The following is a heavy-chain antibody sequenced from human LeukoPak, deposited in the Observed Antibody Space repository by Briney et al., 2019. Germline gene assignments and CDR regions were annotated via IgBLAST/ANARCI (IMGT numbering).Heavy chain of an antibody. CDR1: GFTFSSYA. D-gene: IGHD2-2*01. V-gene: IGHV3-23*01. J-gene: IGHJ4*02. Sequence: PGGSLRLSCAASGFTFSSYAMSWVRQAPGKGLEWVSAISGSGGSTYYADSVKGRFTISRDNSKNTLYLQMNSLRAEDTAVYYCAKEFVVVVPTGAYFDYWGQGTLVTVSS. CDR2: ISGSGGST. CDR3: AKEFVVVVPTGAYFDY.